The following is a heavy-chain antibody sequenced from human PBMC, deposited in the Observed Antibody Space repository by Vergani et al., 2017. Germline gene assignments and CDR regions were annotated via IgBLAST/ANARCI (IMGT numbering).Heavy chain of an antibody. CDR3: ARDLGVDIVATISCWFDP. J-gene: IGHJ5*02. Sequence: QVQLVQSGAEVKKPGSSVKVSCKASGGTFSSYAISWVRQAPGQGLEWMGRIIPIFGTANYAQKFQGSVTITADESTSTAYMELSSLRSEDTAVYYCARDLGVDIVATISCWFDPWGQGTLVTVSS. CDR1: GGTFSSYA. D-gene: IGHD5-12*01. CDR2: IIPIFGTA. V-gene: IGHV1-69*18.